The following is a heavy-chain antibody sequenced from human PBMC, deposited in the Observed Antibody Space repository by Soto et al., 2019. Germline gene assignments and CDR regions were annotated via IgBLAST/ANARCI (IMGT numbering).Heavy chain of an antibody. CDR3: ARFLGVYFDY. J-gene: IGHJ4*02. Sequence: PSETLSLTCTVSGGSISSSSYYWGWIRQPPGKGLEWIGSIYYSGSTYHNPSLKSRVTISVDTSKNQFSLKLSSVTAADTAVYYCARFLGVYFDYWGQGTLVTVSS. D-gene: IGHD3-10*01. CDR1: GGSISSSSYY. CDR2: IYYSGST. V-gene: IGHV4-39*01.